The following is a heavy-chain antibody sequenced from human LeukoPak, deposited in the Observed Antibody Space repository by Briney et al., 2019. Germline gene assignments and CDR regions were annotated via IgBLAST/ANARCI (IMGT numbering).Heavy chain of an antibody. D-gene: IGHD2-2*01. Sequence: SETLSLTCAVYGGSFSGYYWSWIRQPPGKGLEWIGEINHSGSTNYNPSLKSRVTISVDTSKNQFSLKLSSVTAADTAVYYCARHLRARYPHTYYYYYYMDVWGKGTTVTISS. CDR3: ARHLRARYPHTYYYYYYMDV. V-gene: IGHV4-34*01. CDR2: INHSGST. CDR1: GGSFSGYY. J-gene: IGHJ6*03.